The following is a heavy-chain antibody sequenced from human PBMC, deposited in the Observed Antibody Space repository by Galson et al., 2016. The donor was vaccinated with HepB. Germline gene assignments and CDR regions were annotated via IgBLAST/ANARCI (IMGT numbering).Heavy chain of an antibody. Sequence: SLRLSCAASGFTFSSYGVHWVRQAPGKGLEWVAFISYDGSNKKYADSVKGRFTISRDNSKKTLYLQMNSLRREDTAVYFCARDHKRITIYGVVPTVSFHCDHWGQGTLVKVSS. J-gene: IGHJ4*02. V-gene: IGHV3-30*03. CDR3: ARDHKRITIYGVVPTVSFHCDH. CDR2: ISYDGSNK. D-gene: IGHD3-3*01. CDR1: GFTFSSYG.